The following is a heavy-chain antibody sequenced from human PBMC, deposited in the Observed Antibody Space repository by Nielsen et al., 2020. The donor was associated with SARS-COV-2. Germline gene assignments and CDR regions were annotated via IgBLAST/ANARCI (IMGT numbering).Heavy chain of an antibody. CDR1: GFTFSSYG. D-gene: IGHD3-10*01. CDR2: ISDDGNDQ. J-gene: IGHJ6*02. CDR3: ARDWSSGSGSSYYYYGMDV. V-gene: IGHV3-30*03. Sequence: GESLKISCAASGFTFSSYGMHWVRQAAGKGLEWVAGISDDGNDQNYAEFVEGRLTISRDNSKNTLFLEMNSLRAEDTAVYYCARDWSSGSGSSYYYYGMDVWGQGTTVTVSS.